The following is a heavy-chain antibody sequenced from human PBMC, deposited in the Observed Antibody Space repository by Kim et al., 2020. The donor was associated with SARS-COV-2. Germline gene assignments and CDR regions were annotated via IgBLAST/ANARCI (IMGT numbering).Heavy chain of an antibody. Sequence: GGSLRLSCAASGFTFSSYGMHWVRQAPGKGLEWVAVISYDGSNKYYADSVKGRFTISRDNSKNTLYLQMNSLRAEDTAVYYCAKDPHGSGIPYYFDYWGQGTLVTVSS. CDR1: GFTFSSYG. D-gene: IGHD3-10*01. V-gene: IGHV3-30*18. J-gene: IGHJ4*02. CDR2: ISYDGSNK. CDR3: AKDPHGSGIPYYFDY.